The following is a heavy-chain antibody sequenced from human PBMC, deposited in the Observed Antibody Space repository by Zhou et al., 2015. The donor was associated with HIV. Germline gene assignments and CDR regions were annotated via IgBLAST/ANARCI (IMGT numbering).Heavy chain of an antibody. D-gene: IGHD3-3*01. Sequence: QVQLVQSGAEVKKPGASVKVSCKASGYTFTSYGISWVRQAPGQGLEWMGWISAYNGNTNYAQKLQGRVTMTTDTSTSTAYMELRSLRSDDTAVYYCARAKIRAIFGVVTHFDYWGQGTLVTVSS. V-gene: IGHV1-18*01. CDR2: ISAYNGNT. CDR1: GYTFTSYG. J-gene: IGHJ4*02. CDR3: ARAKIRAIFGVVTHFDY.